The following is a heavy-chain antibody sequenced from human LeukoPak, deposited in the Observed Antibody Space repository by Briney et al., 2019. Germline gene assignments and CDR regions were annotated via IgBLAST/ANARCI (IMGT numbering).Heavy chain of an antibody. CDR1: GYTFTGYY. J-gene: IGHJ4*02. V-gene: IGHV1-2*02. Sequence: ASVKVSCKASGYTFTGYYMHWVRQAPGQGLEWMGWINPNSGGTNYAQKFQGRVTMTRDTSISTAYMELSRLRSDDTAVYYCARDLVARYDILTGIDYWGQGTLVTVSS. D-gene: IGHD3-9*01. CDR3: ARDLVARYDILTGIDY. CDR2: INPNSGGT.